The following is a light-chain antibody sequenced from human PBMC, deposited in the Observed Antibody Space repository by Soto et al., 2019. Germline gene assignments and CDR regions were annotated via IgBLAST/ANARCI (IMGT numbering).Light chain of an antibody. Sequence: PGETATLSCTASEPIKTFNFGGYQHKAGQSPRLLINGVYTRATGIPDRFSGSGSGTDFTLTISSLEPEDFAVYYCQLRSNWPPITFGQGTRLEIK. CDR2: GVY. CDR3: QLRSNWPPIT. J-gene: IGKJ5*01. CDR1: EPIKTFN. V-gene: IGKV3-11*01.